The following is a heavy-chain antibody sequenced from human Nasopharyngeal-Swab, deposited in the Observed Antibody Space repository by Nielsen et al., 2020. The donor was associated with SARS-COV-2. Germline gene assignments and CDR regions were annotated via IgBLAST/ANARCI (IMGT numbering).Heavy chain of an antibody. V-gene: IGHV4-59*01. CDR3: ARDPGAHGGAFDI. CDR2: IYYSGST. CDR1: GGSISSYY. D-gene: IGHD2-15*01. Sequence: SETLSLTCTVSGGSISSYYWSWIRQPPGKGLEWIGYIYYSGSTNYNPSLKGRVTISVDTSKNQFSLKLSSVTAADTAVYYCARDPGAHGGAFDIWGQGTMVTVSS. J-gene: IGHJ3*02.